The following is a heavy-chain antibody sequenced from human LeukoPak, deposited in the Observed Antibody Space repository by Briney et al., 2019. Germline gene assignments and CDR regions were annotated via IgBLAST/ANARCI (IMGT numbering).Heavy chain of an antibody. CDR2: ISYDGSNK. V-gene: IGHV3-30-3*01. CDR3: ARAFGAAAGHDY. Sequence: PGGSLRLSCAASGFTFSSYAMHWVRQAPGKGLEWVAVISYDGSNKYYADSVKGRFTISRDNSKNTLYLQMNSLRAEDTAVYYCARAFGAAAGHDYWGQGTLVTVSS. CDR1: GFTFSSYA. J-gene: IGHJ4*02. D-gene: IGHD6-13*01.